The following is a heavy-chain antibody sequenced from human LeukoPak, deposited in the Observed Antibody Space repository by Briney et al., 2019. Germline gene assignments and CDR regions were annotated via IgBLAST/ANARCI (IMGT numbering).Heavy chain of an antibody. CDR2: IQQDGSEK. CDR3: ARVRKLRTRGVMDPLDY. V-gene: IGHV3-7*01. D-gene: IGHD3-10*01. CDR1: GFTFNYHW. Sequence: PGGSLRLSCAASGFTFNYHWLTWVRQAPGKGLEWVANIQQDGSEKYYVDSVKGRFIISRDNAKNSLYLQMNSLRAEDTAVYYCARVRKLRTRGVMDPLDYGGQGTLVTVSS. J-gene: IGHJ4*02.